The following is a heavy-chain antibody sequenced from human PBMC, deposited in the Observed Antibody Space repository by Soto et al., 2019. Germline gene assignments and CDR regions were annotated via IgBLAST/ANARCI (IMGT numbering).Heavy chain of an antibody. CDR2: INPSGGST. V-gene: IGHV1-46*03. Sequence: QVQLVQSGAEVKKPGASVKVSCKASGYTFTSYYMHWVRQAPGQGLEWMGIINPSGGSTSYAQKLQGRVTMTRDTSTSTVYMELSSLRSVDTAVYYYAIEGGNYDTGYFDLWGRGTLVTVSS. CDR1: GYTFTSYY. J-gene: IGHJ2*01. D-gene: IGHD3-9*01. CDR3: AIEGGNYDTGYFDL.